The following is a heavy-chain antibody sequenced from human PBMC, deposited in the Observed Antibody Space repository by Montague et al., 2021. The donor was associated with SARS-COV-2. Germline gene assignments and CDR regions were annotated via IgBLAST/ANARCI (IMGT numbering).Heavy chain of an antibody. CDR2: LNQSGRT. CDR1: GGSFSGYY. Sequence: SETLSLTCAVYGGSFSGYYWSCIRQPPEKGLVWIVELNQSGRTTNNPSLKSRVIISVDTSNNQLSLKLSSVTAEDTAVYYCARRGVSVWEVSGSAELDYWGQGILVSVSS. J-gene: IGHJ4*02. V-gene: IGHV4-34*01. D-gene: IGHD3-16*01. CDR3: ARRGVSVWEVSGSAELDY.